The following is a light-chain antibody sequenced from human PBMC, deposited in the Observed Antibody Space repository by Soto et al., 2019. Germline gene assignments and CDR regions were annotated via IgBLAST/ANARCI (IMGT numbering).Light chain of an antibody. J-gene: IGKJ4*02. CDR2: GVS. CDR1: HRVSSY. CDR3: QQSYSTPRT. V-gene: IGKV3-15*01. Sequence: EIVMTQSPATLSVSPGERATLSCRASHRVSSYLAWYQQKRGQAPRLLIYGVSTRATGIPGRFSGSGSGTDFTLTISSLQPEDFATYYCQQSYSTPRTFGRGTKVDIK.